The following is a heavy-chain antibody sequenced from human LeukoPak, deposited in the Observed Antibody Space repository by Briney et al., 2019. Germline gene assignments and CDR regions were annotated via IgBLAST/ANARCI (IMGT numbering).Heavy chain of an antibody. CDR3: VRIRGFLFDY. J-gene: IGHJ4*02. CDR2: ISSSGGAI. Sequence: PGGSLRLSCAASGFMFSNEEMTWVRRARGRGLECLSYISSSGGAIYYTDSVKGRFTISRDNAKRFLYLQMNSLRVEDTAVYYCVRIRGFLFDYWGQGSLVTVSS. CDR1: GFMFSNEE. D-gene: IGHD3-3*02. V-gene: IGHV3-48*03.